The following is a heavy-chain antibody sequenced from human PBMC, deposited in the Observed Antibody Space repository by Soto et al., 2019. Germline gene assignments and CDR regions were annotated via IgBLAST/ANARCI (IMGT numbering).Heavy chain of an antibody. D-gene: IGHD6-13*01. CDR1: GNXFTSYL. CDR3: ARLGRPRGYFDY. Sequence: EXLKISSTCSGNXFTSYLVVWVRHMPGKGLECMGIIYPGYSDTRYSPSFQGQVTISADKYISTAYLQWRSMKASDIAMYYCARLGRPRGYFDYWGQGTLGTVS. V-gene: IGHV5-51*01. CDR2: IYPGYSDT. J-gene: IGHJ4*02.